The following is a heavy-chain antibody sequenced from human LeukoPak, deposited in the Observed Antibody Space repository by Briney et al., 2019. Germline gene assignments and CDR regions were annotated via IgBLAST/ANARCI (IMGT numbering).Heavy chain of an antibody. D-gene: IGHD1-26*01. V-gene: IGHV3-72*01. CDR1: GFIFSDHY. CDR3: ASPVGATTVRAFDI. CDR2: TRNEANIYTT. J-gene: IGHJ3*02. Sequence: QPGGSLRLSCAASGFIFSDHYKDWVRQAPGKGLEWVGRTRNEANIYTTKYAASVKGRFTISRDDSKNSLYLQMNSLKTEDTAVYYCASPVGATTVRAFDIWGQGTMVTVSS.